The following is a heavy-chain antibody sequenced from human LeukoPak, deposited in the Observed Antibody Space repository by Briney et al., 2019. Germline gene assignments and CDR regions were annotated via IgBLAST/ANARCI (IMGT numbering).Heavy chain of an antibody. J-gene: IGHJ6*03. CDR2: IYGADSDT. CDR3: ARRVEKWLGSYYFYYMDV. D-gene: IGHD6-19*01. V-gene: IGHV5-51*01. Sequence: GDSLKISFEASGYTFSNYWIAWVRQIPGKGLEWMGIIYGADSDTRYGPALQGQVSISADKSIRTAYLQWTSLKASDTGIYYCARRVEKWLGSYYFYYMDVWGKGTTVTVSS. CDR1: GYTFSNYW.